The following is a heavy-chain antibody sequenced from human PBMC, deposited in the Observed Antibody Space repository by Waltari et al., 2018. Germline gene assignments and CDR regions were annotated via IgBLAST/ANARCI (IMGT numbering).Heavy chain of an antibody. CDR2: ISTDASDT. CDR1: GFTFSSFW. V-gene: IGHV3-74*03. Sequence: EEQLVESGGGLVQPGDSLRLPCATSGFTFSSFWLNWVRPAPATGPLWVSRISTDASDTTYADSVKGRFTISRDNARNTLYLQMNRLRAEDTAVYFCARVSRRTYRSPVPGRHYYYGMDVWGQGTTVTVSS. CDR3: ARVSRRTYRSPVPGRHYYYGMDV. J-gene: IGHJ6*02. D-gene: IGHD1-1*01.